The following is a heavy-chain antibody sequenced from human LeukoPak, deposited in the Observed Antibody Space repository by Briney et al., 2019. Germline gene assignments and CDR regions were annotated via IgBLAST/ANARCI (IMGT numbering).Heavy chain of an antibody. Sequence: GGSLRLSCAASGFTFSSYGMHWVRQAPGKGLQWVALISYDGSQKYYTDSVKPRFTISRDNSDDTLYLHMYSLRPDDTAVYYCARGWIRYFDYWGQGTLVTVSS. CDR2: ISYDGSQK. J-gene: IGHJ4*02. CDR3: ARGWIRYFDY. D-gene: IGHD3-9*01. CDR1: GFTFSSYG. V-gene: IGHV3-30*03.